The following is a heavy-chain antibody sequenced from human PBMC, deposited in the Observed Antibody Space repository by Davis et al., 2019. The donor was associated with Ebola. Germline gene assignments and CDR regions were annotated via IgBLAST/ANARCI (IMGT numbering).Heavy chain of an antibody. CDR3: ARDPPYDQGYDY. Sequence: MPSETLSLTCAISGDTVSSNSAAWNWIRQSPSRGLEWLGRTYYRSKWFVDYASSVKSRITINADTSKNQFSLQLTSVTLEDTAVYYCARDPPYDQGYDYWGQGILVTVSS. J-gene: IGHJ4*02. D-gene: IGHD3-22*01. V-gene: IGHV6-1*01. CDR2: TYYRSKWFV. CDR1: GDTVSSNSAA.